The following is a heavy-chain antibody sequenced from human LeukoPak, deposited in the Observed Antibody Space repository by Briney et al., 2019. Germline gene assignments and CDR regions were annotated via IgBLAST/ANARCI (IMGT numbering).Heavy chain of an antibody. CDR3: AAQQWLVTNYDF. Sequence: GGSLRLSCAASGFTFSIYWMNWVRQAPGKGLEWVANIMQDGSEKYYVDSVKGRFTISRDNAKNSLYLQMNSLRAEDTAVYYCAAQQWLVTNYDFWGQGTLVTVSS. V-gene: IGHV3-7*01. D-gene: IGHD6-19*01. J-gene: IGHJ4*02. CDR1: GFTFSIYW. CDR2: IMQDGSEK.